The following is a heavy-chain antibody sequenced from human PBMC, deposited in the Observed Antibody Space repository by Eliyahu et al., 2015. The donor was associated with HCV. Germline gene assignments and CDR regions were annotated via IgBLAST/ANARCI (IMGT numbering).Heavy chain of an antibody. CDR2: IRSKAYGGTT. CDR3: TRDRGMATIYPKLD. CDR1: GXTFXDYA. D-gene: IGHD5-24*01. J-gene: IGHJ4*02. Sequence: EVQLVESGGGLVKPGRSLRLSCTASGXTFXDYAMSWFRQAPGKGLEWVGFIRSKAYGGTTEYAASVKGRFIISRDDSKSTAYLQMNSLKTEDTAVYYCTRDRGMATIYPKLDWGQGTLVTVSS. V-gene: IGHV3-49*05.